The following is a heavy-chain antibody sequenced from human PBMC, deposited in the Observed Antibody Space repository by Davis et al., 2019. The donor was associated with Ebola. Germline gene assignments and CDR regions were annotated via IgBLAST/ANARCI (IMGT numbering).Heavy chain of an antibody. CDR1: VITFSSYA. Sequence: PGGSLRLSCTDSVITFSSYAMHWVRQAPGKGLEWVSGISLNSGDIGYADSVKGRFTISRDNAKNSLYLQMNSLRTEDTAVYYCARDTLYSSGWYSGFDVWGQGTMVTVSS. J-gene: IGHJ3*01. CDR3: ARDTLYSSGWYSGFDV. D-gene: IGHD6-19*01. CDR2: ISLNSGDI. V-gene: IGHV3-9*01.